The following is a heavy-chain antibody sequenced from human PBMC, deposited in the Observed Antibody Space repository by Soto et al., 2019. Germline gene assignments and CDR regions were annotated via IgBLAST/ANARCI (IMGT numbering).Heavy chain of an antibody. Sequence: QVQLVQSGAEEKKPGASVKVSCKASGYTFTSYAMHWVRQAHGQRLEWMGWINAGNGNTKYSQKFQGRVTITRETSASTGYMEMSSLRSKGTAVYYCASQKIAAAGTGWFDPWCQGTLVTVS. J-gene: IGHJ5*02. CDR3: ASQKIAAAGTGWFDP. CDR2: INAGNGNT. V-gene: IGHV1-3*05. CDR1: GYTFTSYA. D-gene: IGHD6-13*01.